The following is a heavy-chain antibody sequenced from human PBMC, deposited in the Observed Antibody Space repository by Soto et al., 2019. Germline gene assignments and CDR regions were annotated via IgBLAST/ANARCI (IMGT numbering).Heavy chain of an antibody. CDR1: GYSFTSDW. V-gene: IGHV5-10-1*01. Sequence: PGESLKIPCKGSGYSFTSDWISWVRQMPGKGLEWMGRIDPSDSYTNYSPSFQGHVTISADKSISTAYLQWSSLKASDTAMYYCARHSNQLLGFDYWGQGTLVTVSS. CDR3: ARHSNQLLGFDY. CDR2: IDPSDSYT. J-gene: IGHJ4*02. D-gene: IGHD2-2*01.